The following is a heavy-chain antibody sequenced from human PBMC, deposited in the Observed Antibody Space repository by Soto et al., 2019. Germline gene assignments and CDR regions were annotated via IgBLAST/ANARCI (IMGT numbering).Heavy chain of an antibody. J-gene: IGHJ4*02. CDR2: ISSHGRDV. D-gene: IGHD6-19*01. Sequence: GGSLRLSCEASGFTFTSDSMPWVRQAPGKGLEWVSSISSHGRDVFYADSVKGRFTISRDNAKDSLHLQMNSRTGEDSAVYYCARGAALAGKLDLWGQGTLVTVSS. CDR3: ARGAALAGKLDL. V-gene: IGHV3-21*06. CDR1: GFTFTSDS.